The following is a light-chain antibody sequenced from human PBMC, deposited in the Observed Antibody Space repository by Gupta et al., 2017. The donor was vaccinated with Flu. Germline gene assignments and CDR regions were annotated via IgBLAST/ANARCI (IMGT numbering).Light chain of an antibody. Sequence: SITISCTGTSSDVGYYNLVSWYQHHPGKAPKLMIYEVRKRPSGVSNRFSGSKSGNTASLTISGPQAEDEADYYCCSYIGGSSWVFGGGTKLTVL. CDR3: CSYIGGSSWV. CDR1: SSDVGYYNL. CDR2: EVR. J-gene: IGLJ3*02. V-gene: IGLV2-23*02.